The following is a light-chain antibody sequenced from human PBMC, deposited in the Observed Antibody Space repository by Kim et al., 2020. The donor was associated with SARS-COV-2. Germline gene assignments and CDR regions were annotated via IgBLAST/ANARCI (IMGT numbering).Light chain of an antibody. V-gene: IGKV3-20*01. J-gene: IGKJ1*01. Sequence: SPGEQSIRSCGASKSGSNDFVAWSQQKPGQDPRLLIYGASSRATAIPDMFSVSGSGTDFTLTISRLEPEDFAVSYCQQYGTSRGTFGPGTKVDIK. CDR2: GAS. CDR1: KSGSNDF. CDR3: QQYGTSRGT.